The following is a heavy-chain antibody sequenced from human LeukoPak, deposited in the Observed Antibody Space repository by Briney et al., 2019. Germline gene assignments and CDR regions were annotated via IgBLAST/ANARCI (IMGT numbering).Heavy chain of an antibody. CDR2: MNFNSGNT. D-gene: IGHD3-22*01. CDR3: AGGGGAYYYDDSGYYRVGFDY. CDR1: GYTFTRYD. V-gene: IGHV1-8*01. Sequence: GASVKVSCKASGYTFTRYDINWVRQAPGLGLEWMGWMNFNSGNTPYARQLQGRVTMTRNTSISTAYVELSSLRSEDTALYYGAGGGGAYYYDDSGYYRVGFDYWGQGTLVTVSS. J-gene: IGHJ4*02.